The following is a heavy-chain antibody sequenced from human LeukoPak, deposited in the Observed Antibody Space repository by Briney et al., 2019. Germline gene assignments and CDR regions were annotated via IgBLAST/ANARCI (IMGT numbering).Heavy chain of an antibody. Sequence: ASVKVSCKASGYTFTGYYLHWVRQAPGQGLEWMGWISAYNGNTNYAQKLQGRVTMTTDTSTSTAYMELRSLRSDDTAVYYCARTTTWYTRFDPWGQGTLVTVSS. CDR2: ISAYNGNT. V-gene: IGHV1-18*04. D-gene: IGHD2-2*02. J-gene: IGHJ5*02. CDR3: ARTTTWYTRFDP. CDR1: GYTFTGYY.